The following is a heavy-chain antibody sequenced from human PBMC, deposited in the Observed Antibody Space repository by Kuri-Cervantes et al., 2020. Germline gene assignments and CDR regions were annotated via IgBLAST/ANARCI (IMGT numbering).Heavy chain of an antibody. CDR3: GKSGGSRYVDYFDY. J-gene: IGHJ4*02. Sequence: SQTLSLTCAVYGGSFSGYYWGWIRQLPGKGLEWIGSIYYSGSTYYNPSLKGRVTISVDTSKNQFSLKLGSVTAADTAVYYCGKSGGSRYVDYFDYWGQGTLVTVSS. D-gene: IGHD2-15*01. CDR2: IYYSGST. CDR1: GGSFSGYY. V-gene: IGHV4-39*01.